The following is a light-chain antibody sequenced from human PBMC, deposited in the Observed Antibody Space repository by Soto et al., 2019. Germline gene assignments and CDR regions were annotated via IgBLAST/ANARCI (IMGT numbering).Light chain of an antibody. CDR2: SND. CDR3: AAWDDSLNGVV. Sequence: QSVLTQPASVSGSPGQSITISCTGTSSDVGGYNYVSWYQQHPGKAPKLLIYSNDQRPSGVPDRFSGSKSGTSASLAISGLQSEDEADYYCAAWDDSLNGVVFGGGTKGTVL. V-gene: IGLV1-44*01. J-gene: IGLJ2*01. CDR1: SSDVGGYNY.